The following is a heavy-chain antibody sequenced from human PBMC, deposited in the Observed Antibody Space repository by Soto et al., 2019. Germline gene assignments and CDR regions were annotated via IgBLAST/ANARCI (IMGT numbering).Heavy chain of an antibody. CDR2: LNADGSST. Sequence: GGSLRLSCGASGFTFTNSWMHWVRQAPGEGLVWVSGLNADGSSTYYADSVKGRFTISRDSAKGALYLQMNSLRAEDTAFYYCATVFDFWGQGTLVTVSS. J-gene: IGHJ4*02. CDR1: GFTFTNSW. V-gene: IGHV3-74*01. CDR3: ATVFDF.